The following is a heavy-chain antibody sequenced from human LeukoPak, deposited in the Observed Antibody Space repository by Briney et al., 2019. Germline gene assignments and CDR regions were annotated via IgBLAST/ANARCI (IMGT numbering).Heavy chain of an antibody. CDR2: IKQDGSQK. J-gene: IGHJ3*02. CDR3: ARGGTYDI. V-gene: IGHV3-7*01. CDR1: GFTFSDYY. Sequence: PGGSLRLSCAASGFTFSDYYMSWIRQAPGKGLEWVANIKQDGSQKNYVDSVKGRFTISRDNAKKSLYLQMNSLRGEDTAVYFCARGGTYDIWGQGTRVTVSS.